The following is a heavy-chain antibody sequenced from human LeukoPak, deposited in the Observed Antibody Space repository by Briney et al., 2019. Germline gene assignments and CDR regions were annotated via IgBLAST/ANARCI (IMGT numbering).Heavy chain of an antibody. J-gene: IGHJ4*02. CDR1: GGTFSSYA. D-gene: IGHD5-18*01. CDR3: AMGYSYGYGLNPLDY. Sequence: GASVKVSCKASGGTFSSYAISWVRQAPGQGLEWMGGIILIFGTANYAQKFQGRVMITTDESTSTAYMELSSLRSEDTAVYYCAMGYSYGYGLNPLDYWGQGTLVTVSS. V-gene: IGHV1-69*05. CDR2: IILIFGTA.